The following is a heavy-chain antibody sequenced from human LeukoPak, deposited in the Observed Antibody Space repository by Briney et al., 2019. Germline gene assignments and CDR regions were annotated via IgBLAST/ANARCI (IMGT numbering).Heavy chain of an antibody. CDR2: INHSGST. Sequence: SETLSLTCAVYGGSFSGYYWSWIRQPPGKGLEWIGEINHSGSTNYNPSLKSRVTISVDTSKNQFSLKLSSVTAADTAVYYCAITPYGGSYYFDYWGQGTLVTVSS. V-gene: IGHV4-34*01. J-gene: IGHJ4*02. CDR3: AITPYGGSYYFDY. D-gene: IGHD4-23*01. CDR1: GGSFSGYY.